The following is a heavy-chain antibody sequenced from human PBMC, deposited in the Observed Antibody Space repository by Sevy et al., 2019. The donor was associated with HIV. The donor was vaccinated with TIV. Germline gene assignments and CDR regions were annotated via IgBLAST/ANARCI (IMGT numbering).Heavy chain of an antibody. D-gene: IGHD2-15*01. CDR3: ARGDCSGGSCYAGDAFDI. V-gene: IGHV1-2*02. Sequence: ASVKVSCKASGYTFTGYYMHWVRQAPGQGLEWTGWINPNSGGTNYAQKFQGRVTMTRDTSISTAYMELSRLRSDDTAVYYCARGDCSGGSCYAGDAFDIWGQGTMVTVSS. J-gene: IGHJ3*02. CDR2: INPNSGGT. CDR1: GYTFTGYY.